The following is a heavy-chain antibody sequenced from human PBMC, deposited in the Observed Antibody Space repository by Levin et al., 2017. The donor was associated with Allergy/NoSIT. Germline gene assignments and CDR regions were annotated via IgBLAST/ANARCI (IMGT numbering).Heavy chain of an antibody. D-gene: IGHD3-10*01. CDR2: ISYNGGDK. Sequence: GESLKISCAASGFTLSSYAIHWVRQAPGKGLEWVTVISYNGGDKKYADSVKGRFTISRDNSKNTLDLQMNSLRPEETAVYYCARDVGRFAKYYFDYWGQGTLVTVSS. CDR3: ARDVGRFAKYYFDY. V-gene: IGHV3-30*04. CDR1: GFTLSSYA. J-gene: IGHJ4*02.